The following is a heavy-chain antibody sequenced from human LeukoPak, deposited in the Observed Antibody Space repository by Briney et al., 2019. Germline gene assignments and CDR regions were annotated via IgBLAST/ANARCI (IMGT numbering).Heavy chain of an antibody. Sequence: GGSLRLSCAASGFSLSSYWTHWVRQAPGKGLAWVSRISTDGSRTNYADSVKGRFTISRDNAKNTLYLQMSSLRAEDTAVYYCARDLSGPTIIWGQGTMVTVSS. J-gene: IGHJ3*02. CDR1: GFSLSSYW. D-gene: IGHD5-12*01. CDR2: ISTDGSRT. CDR3: ARDLSGPTII. V-gene: IGHV3-74*01.